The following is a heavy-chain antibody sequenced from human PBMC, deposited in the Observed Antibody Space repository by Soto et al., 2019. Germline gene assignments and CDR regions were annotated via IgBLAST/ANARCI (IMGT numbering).Heavy chain of an antibody. D-gene: IGHD3-10*01. Sequence: XGPTRLNPTQTLPLTCTFSGFSLSTTGMRVTWIRQPPGKALEWLARIDWDDDKFYSTSLKTRLTISKDTSKNQVVLTMTNMDPVDTATYYCERIEPLSRGYFDYWGQGTLVTVSS. CDR3: ERIEPLSRGYFDY. CDR2: IDWDDDK. CDR1: GFSLSTTGMR. J-gene: IGHJ4*02. V-gene: IGHV2-70*04.